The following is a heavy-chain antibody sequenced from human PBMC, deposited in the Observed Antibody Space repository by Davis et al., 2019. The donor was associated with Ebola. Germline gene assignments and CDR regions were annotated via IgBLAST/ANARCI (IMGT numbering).Heavy chain of an antibody. Sequence: SETLSLTCTVSGDSINSYYWSWIRQPPGKGLEWIGYIYYSGTTNYNPSLKGRATMSVDSSKTHFSLRLSSVTAADTAVYYCARETSGTGIFDSWGQGTLVTVSS. D-gene: IGHD1-1*01. CDR1: GDSINSYY. CDR3: ARETSGTGIFDS. CDR2: IYYSGTT. J-gene: IGHJ4*02. V-gene: IGHV4-59*12.